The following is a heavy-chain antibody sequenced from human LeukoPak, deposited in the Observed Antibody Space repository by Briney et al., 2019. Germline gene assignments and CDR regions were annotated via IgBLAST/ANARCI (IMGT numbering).Heavy chain of an antibody. CDR3: AASTGYCSGGSCYSGDY. Sequence: GASVKVSCKASGFTFTSSAVQWVRQARGQRLEWIGWIVVGSGNTNYAQKFQERVTINRDMSTSTAYMELSSLRSEDTAVYYCAASTGYCSGGSCYSGDYWGQGTLVTVPS. CDR1: GFTFTSSA. CDR2: IVVGSGNT. V-gene: IGHV1-58*01. D-gene: IGHD2-15*01. J-gene: IGHJ4*02.